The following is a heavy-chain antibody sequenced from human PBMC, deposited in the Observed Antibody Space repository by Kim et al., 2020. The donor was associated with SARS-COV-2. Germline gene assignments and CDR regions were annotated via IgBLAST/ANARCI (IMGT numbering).Heavy chain of an antibody. CDR3: AIRFGELLLYGMDV. V-gene: IGHV5-10-1*01. CDR2: IDPSDSYT. Sequence: GESLKISCKGSGYSFTSYWISWVRQMPGKGLEWMGRIDPSDSYTNYSPSFQGHVTISADKSISTAYLQWSSLKASDTAMYYCAIRFGELLLYGMDVWGQGTTVTVSS. D-gene: IGHD3-10*01. J-gene: IGHJ6*02. CDR1: GYSFTSYW.